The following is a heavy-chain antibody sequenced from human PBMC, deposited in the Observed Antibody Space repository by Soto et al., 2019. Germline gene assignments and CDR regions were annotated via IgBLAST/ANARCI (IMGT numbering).Heavy chain of an antibody. CDR2: IYYSGST. J-gene: IGHJ4*02. V-gene: IGHV4-31*03. D-gene: IGHD3-22*01. Sequence: PSETLSLTCTVSGGSISSGGYYWSWIRQHPGKGLEWIGYIYYSGSTYYNPSLKSRVTISVDTSKNQFSLKLSSVTAADTAVYYCARGFTYYYDSSGYCLDYWGQGTLVTVSS. CDR3: ARGFTYYYDSSGYCLDY. CDR1: GGSISSGGYY.